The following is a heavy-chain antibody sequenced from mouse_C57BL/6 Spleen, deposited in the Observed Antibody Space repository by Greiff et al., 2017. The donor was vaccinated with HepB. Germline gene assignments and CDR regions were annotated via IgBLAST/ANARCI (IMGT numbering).Heavy chain of an antibody. CDR1: GYTFTDYY. J-gene: IGHJ4*01. D-gene: IGHD2-4*01. CDR3: ARSVDYAAMDY. Sequence: VQLQQSGPELVKPGASVKISCKASGYTFTDYYMNWVKQSHGKSLEWIGDINPNNGGTSYNQKFKGKATLTVDKSSSTAYMELRSLTSEDSAVYYCARSVDYAAMDYWGQGTSVTVSS. V-gene: IGHV1-26*01. CDR2: INPNNGGT.